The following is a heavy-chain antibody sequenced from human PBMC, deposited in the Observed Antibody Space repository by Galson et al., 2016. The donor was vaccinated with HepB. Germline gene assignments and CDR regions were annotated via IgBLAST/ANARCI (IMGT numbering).Heavy chain of an antibody. CDR3: ATSLRFFDWLFKFYFDN. J-gene: IGHJ4*02. CDR1: GGTFNKYD. Sequence: SVKVSCKASGGTFNKYDINWVRQAPGQGPEWVGGIIPTSGTTDYAPKLQARVTITADTSTSTAHMELRSLRSEDTAVYYCATSLRFFDWLFKFYFDNWGQGTLVTVSS. D-gene: IGHD3-9*01. CDR2: IIPTSGTT. V-gene: IGHV1-69*06.